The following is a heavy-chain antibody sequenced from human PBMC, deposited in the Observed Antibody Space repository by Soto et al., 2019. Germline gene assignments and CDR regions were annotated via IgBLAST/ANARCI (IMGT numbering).Heavy chain of an antibody. J-gene: IGHJ6*02. CDR2: MNPNSGNT. V-gene: IGHV1-8*01. Sequence: EASVKVSCKASGYTFASYDINWVRQATGQGLEWMGWMNPNSGNTGYAQKFHGRVTMTRNTSISTAYMELSSLRSEDTAVYYCARGAEQQSYYYYGMDVWGQGTTVTVSS. CDR1: GYTFASYD. CDR3: ARGAEQQSYYYYGMDV. D-gene: IGHD6-13*01.